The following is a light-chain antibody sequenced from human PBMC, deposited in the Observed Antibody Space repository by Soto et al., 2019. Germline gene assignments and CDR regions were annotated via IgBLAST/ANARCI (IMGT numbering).Light chain of an antibody. Sequence: IVMTQSPATLACSPGETVTLSWRASQSLSGNLAWYQQKPGQAPRLLIFSASTRATGVPARFSGSGSGTDFTLTISDLEPADFGIYYCQQRLNWPPGFGQGTKVDIK. CDR3: QQRLNWPPG. CDR1: QSLSGN. J-gene: IGKJ1*01. V-gene: IGKV3-11*01. CDR2: SAS.